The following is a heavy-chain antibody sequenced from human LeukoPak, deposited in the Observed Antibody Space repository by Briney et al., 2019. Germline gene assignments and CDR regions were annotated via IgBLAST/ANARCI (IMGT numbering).Heavy chain of an antibody. Sequence: ASAKVSCKASGYTFTSYGISWVRQAPGQGLEWMGWISAYNGNTNYAQKLQGRVTMTTDTSTSTAYMELRSLRSDDTAVYYCARDEGNYYDSSGSDYWGQGTLVTVSS. CDR1: GYTFTSYG. V-gene: IGHV1-18*01. D-gene: IGHD3-22*01. CDR2: ISAYNGNT. J-gene: IGHJ4*02. CDR3: ARDEGNYYDSSGSDY.